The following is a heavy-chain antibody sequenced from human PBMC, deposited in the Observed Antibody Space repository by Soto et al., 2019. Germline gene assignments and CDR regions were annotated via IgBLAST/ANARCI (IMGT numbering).Heavy chain of an antibody. CDR3: AREVGATGY. Sequence: EVQLAESGGGLVQPGGSLRLSCVASGFTFNSHTMNWVRQAPGKGVEWLSYISDSSSTIYYADSVKGRITISRDNAKNSLYLQMNCLIADVTAVYYCAREVGATGYWGQGTLVTVSS. CDR2: ISDSSSTI. V-gene: IGHV3-48*04. CDR1: GFTFNSHT. J-gene: IGHJ4*02. D-gene: IGHD1-26*01.